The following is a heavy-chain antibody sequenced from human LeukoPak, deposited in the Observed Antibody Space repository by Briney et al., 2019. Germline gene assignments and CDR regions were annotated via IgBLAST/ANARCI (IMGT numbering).Heavy chain of an antibody. V-gene: IGHV4-34*01. D-gene: IGHD3-16*01. CDR2: INHSGST. Sequence: SETVSLTCAVYGGSFSGYYWSWIRQPPGKGLEWIGEINHSGSTNYNPSLKSRVTISVDTSKNQFSLKLSSVTAADTAVYYCAISVWGSYDDYWGQGTLVTVSS. CDR1: GGSFSGYY. J-gene: IGHJ4*02. CDR3: AISVWGSYDDY.